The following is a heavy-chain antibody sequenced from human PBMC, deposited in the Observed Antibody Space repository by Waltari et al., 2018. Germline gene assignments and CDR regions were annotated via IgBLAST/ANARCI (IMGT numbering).Heavy chain of an antibody. Sequence: EGRLVWSGRGLVEPGVSLRFTCTASYVHFGNNYMSRVRQAPGKGLELISLIYSSGSTYYADSVKGRFTISRDNSKNTLYLQMNSLRSEDTAEYFCARDPPGVAAAGPGRGWGQGTLVTVSS. CDR2: IYSSGST. D-gene: IGHD6-25*01. CDR3: ARDPPGVAAAGPGRG. CDR1: YVHFGNNY. J-gene: IGHJ4*02. V-gene: IGHV3-66*02.